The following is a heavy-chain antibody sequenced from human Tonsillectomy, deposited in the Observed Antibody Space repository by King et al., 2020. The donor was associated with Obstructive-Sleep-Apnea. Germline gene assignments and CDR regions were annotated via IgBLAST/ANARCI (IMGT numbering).Heavy chain of an antibody. CDR3: ARSTVFGLLIYYGMDV. V-gene: IGHV3-74*01. Sequence: VQLVESGGGLVQPGGSLRLSCAASGFTFYSYWMHWVRQAPGKGLVWVSRIDSDGSSTSYADSVKGRFTISSDNAKNTLYLQMNSLRAEDTAVYYCARSTVFGLLIYYGMDVWGQGTTVTVSS. CDR1: GFTFYSYW. D-gene: IGHD3/OR15-3a*01. CDR2: IDSDGSST. J-gene: IGHJ6*02.